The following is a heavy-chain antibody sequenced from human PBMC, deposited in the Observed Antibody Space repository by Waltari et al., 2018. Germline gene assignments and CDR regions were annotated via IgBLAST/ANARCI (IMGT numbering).Heavy chain of an antibody. J-gene: IGHJ5*02. CDR2: TDHSGST. Sequence: QVQLQESGPGLVKPSETLSLTCAVSGYSISSGYYWGWIRQPPGKGLEWIGITDHSGSTYYNPSLKSRVTISVDTSKNQFSLKLSSVTAADTAVYYCARQTHYKSRSYVGWFDPWGQGTLVTVSS. V-gene: IGHV4-38-2*01. CDR1: GYSISSGYY. CDR3: ARQTHYKSRSYVGWFDP. D-gene: IGHD1-26*01.